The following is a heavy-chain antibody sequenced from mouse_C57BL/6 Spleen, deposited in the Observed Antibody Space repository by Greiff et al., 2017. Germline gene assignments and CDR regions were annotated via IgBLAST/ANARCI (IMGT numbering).Heavy chain of an antibody. CDR3: AREGDDSAWFAY. CDR2: IPYDGSN. D-gene: IGHD2-13*01. J-gene: IGHJ3*01. V-gene: IGHV3-6*01. CDR1: GYSITSGYY. Sequence: EVQLVESGPGLVKPSPSLSLSCSVTGYSITSGYYWNWIRKFPGNKLEWMGYIPYDGSNNYNPSLKNRIAITRDTSNNQFFLKLNSVTTEDTATYYCAREGDDSAWFAYWGQGTLVTVAA.